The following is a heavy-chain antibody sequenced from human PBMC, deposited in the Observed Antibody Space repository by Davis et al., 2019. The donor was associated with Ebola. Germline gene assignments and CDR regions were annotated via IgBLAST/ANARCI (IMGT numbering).Heavy chain of an antibody. CDR2: VNPSGGST. Sequence: AASVKVSCKAFGHTFTSYYIHWVRQAPGQGLEWMGIVNPSGGSTTYAQKFQGRVTMTRDTSTSTVYMELSSLRSEDTAVYYCASGTYYGSGSYIDYWGQGTLVTVSS. D-gene: IGHD3-10*01. V-gene: IGHV1-46*01. CDR1: GHTFTSYY. CDR3: ASGTYYGSGSYIDY. J-gene: IGHJ4*02.